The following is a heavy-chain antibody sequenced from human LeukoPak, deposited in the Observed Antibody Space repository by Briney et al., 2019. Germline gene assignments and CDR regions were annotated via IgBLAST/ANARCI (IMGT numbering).Heavy chain of an antibody. J-gene: IGHJ4*02. D-gene: IGHD3-10*01. CDR2: IYYSGST. V-gene: IGHV4-39*07. CDR3: ARVTLLPTHIDY. Sequence: SETLSLTCTVSGGSITSSTYYWGWIRQPPGKGLEWIGSIYYSGSTYYNPSLKSRVTISVDTSKNKFSLKLSSVTAADTAIYYCARVTLLPTHIDYWGQGTLVTVSS. CDR1: GGSITSSTYY.